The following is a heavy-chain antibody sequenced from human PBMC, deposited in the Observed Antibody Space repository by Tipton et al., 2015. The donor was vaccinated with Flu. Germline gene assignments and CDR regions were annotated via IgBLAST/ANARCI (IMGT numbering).Heavy chain of an antibody. V-gene: IGHV4-38-2*01. CDR3: ARQLSVGATSGFDH. J-gene: IGHJ4*02. CDR2: IYHSGST. CDR1: GYSISSGYY. Sequence: LRLSCAVSGYSISSGYYWGWIRQPPGKGLEWIGSIYHSGSTYYNPSLKRRVTISVDTSKTQFPMNLSSVTAADTAVYYCARQLSVGATSGFDHWGQGTLVTVSS. D-gene: IGHD1-26*01.